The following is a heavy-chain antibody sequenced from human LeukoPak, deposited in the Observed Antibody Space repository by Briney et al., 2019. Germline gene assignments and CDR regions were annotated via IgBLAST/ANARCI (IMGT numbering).Heavy chain of an antibody. Sequence: SGGSLRLSCAASGFTFSSYAMSWVRQAPGKGLEWVAVISYDGSNKYYADSVKGRFTISRDNSKNTLYLQMNSLRAEDTAVYYCARVGWVYSSSWWPTADYWGQGTLVTVSS. CDR3: ARVGWVYSSSWWPTADY. CDR2: ISYDGSNK. V-gene: IGHV3-30-3*01. D-gene: IGHD6-13*01. CDR1: GFTFSSYA. J-gene: IGHJ4*02.